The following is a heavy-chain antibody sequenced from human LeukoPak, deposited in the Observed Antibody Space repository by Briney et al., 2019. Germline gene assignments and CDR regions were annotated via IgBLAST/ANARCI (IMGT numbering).Heavy chain of an antibody. D-gene: IGHD2-15*01. J-gene: IGHJ3*02. CDR2: INVDGSDR. Sequence: PGGSLRLSCAVSGXTFRDHWMHWDRQAPGKGQVWVSGINVDGSDRRHADSVKGRFTISRDNAKNTMYLQMNSLRAEDTAVYYCARDPEWPPTPPIDGFDIWGQGTMVTVSS. CDR1: GXTFRDHW. V-gene: IGHV3-74*01. CDR3: ARDPEWPPTPPIDGFDI.